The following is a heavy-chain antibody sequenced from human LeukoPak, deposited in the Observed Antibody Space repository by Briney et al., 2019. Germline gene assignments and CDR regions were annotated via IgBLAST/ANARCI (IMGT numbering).Heavy chain of an antibody. CDR2: ISPTGAGT. CDR1: GFTCNGYA. D-gene: IGHD2-2*02. J-gene: IGHJ3*01. CDR3: AKYTERAFDV. V-gene: IGHV3-23*01. Sequence: PGRSLRLSYAASGFTCNGYAMSWGRQAPGKGLEWVSTISPTGAGTYYADSVKGLFTISRDNSKNTLYLEMNSLRAEDTAVYYCAKYTERAFDVWGQGTTVTVSS.